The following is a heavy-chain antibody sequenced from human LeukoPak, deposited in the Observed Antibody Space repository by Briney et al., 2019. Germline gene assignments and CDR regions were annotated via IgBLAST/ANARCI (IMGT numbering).Heavy chain of an antibody. J-gene: IGHJ6*03. Sequence: SETLSLTCTVSGGSISSYYWSWIRQPPGKGLEWIGYIYTSGSTNYNPSLTSRVTISVDTSKNQFSLKLSSVTAADTAVYYCARHGVPAAGYYYYYMDVWGKGTTVTVSS. D-gene: IGHD2-2*01. V-gene: IGHV4-4*09. CDR3: ARHGVPAAGYYYYYMDV. CDR1: GGSISSYY. CDR2: IYTSGST.